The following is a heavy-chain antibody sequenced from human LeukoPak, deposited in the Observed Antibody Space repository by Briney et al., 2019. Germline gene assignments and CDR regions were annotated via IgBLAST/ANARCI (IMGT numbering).Heavy chain of an antibody. V-gene: IGHV1-8*01. CDR1: GYTFTSYD. Sequence: ASVKVSCKASGYTFTSYDINWVRQATGQGLEWMGWMNPNSGNTGYAQKFQGRVTMTRNTSISTAYMELSSLRSEDTAVYYCARGRIVAYSYGYSRTLGYWGQGTLVAVSS. CDR2: MNPNSGNT. J-gene: IGHJ4*02. D-gene: IGHD5-18*01. CDR3: ARGRIVAYSYGYSRTLGY.